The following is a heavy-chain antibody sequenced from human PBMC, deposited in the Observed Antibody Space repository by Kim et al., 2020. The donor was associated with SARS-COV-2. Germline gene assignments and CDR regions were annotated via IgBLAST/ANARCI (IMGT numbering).Heavy chain of an antibody. CDR3: ARGAGPVYYIDV. D-gene: IGHD6-19*01. V-gene: IGHV4-59*01. J-gene: IGHJ6*03. Sequence: SETLSLTCTVSGGSISSYYWNWIRQPPGKGLEWIGYIYYSGNTNYNPSLKSRVTISLDTSKNQFSLRLSSVTAADTAVYSCARGAGPVYYIDVWGKGTTV. CDR2: IYYSGNT. CDR1: GGSISSYY.